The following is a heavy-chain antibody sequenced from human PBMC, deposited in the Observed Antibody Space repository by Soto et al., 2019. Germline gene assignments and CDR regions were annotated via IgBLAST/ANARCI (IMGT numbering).Heavy chain of an antibody. J-gene: IGHJ4*02. V-gene: IGHV4-59*08. CDR3: ARHNYGSGSTYFDY. D-gene: IGHD3-10*01. CDR1: GGSISSYY. CDR2: IYYSGST. Sequence: SETLSLTCTVSGGSISSYYWSWIRQPPGKGLEWIGYIYYSGSTNYNPSLKSRVTISVDTSKNQFSLKLNSITAADTAVYYCARHNYGSGSTYFDYWGQGTLVTVSS.